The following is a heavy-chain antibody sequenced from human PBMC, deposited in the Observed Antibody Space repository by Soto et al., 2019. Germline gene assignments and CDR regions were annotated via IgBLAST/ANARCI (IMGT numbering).Heavy chain of an antibody. V-gene: IGHV5-51*01. J-gene: IGHJ3*01. CDR3: ARDLDYGRNSEASDV. Sequence: GESLKISCKGSGYSFTSYWIGWVRQMPGKGLELMGIIYPGDSDTRYSPSFQGQVTISADKSISTAYLQWSSLKASDTAMYYCARDLDYGRNSEASDVWGQGTMVTVSS. D-gene: IGHD4-17*01. CDR2: IYPGDSDT. CDR1: GYSFTSYW.